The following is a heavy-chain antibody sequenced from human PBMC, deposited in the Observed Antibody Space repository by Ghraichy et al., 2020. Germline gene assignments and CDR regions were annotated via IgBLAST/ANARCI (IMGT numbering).Heavy chain of an antibody. CDR1: GGTLSSYP. V-gene: IGHV1-69*02. CDR3: ARPRGDGDAEGTWFDP. CDR2: IVPSVGLA. J-gene: IGHJ5*02. D-gene: IGHD3-10*01. Sequence: SVKVSCKASGGTLSSYPISWVRQAPGQGLEWMGKIVPSVGLAKYSEKFQGRVTFTADTSTNTAYMELTSLTSDDTAVYYCARPRGDGDAEGTWFDPWGQGTLVTVSS.